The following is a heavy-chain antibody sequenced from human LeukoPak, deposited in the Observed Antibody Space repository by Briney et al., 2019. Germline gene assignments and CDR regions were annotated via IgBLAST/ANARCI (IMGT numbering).Heavy chain of an antibody. CDR1: GFTFSNYW. J-gene: IGHJ4*02. CDR3: ARDPSSSGGGDY. D-gene: IGHD6-19*01. CDR2: INSDGSST. V-gene: IGHV3-74*01. Sequence: GGPLRLSCAASGFTFSNYWMHWVRQAPGKGLVWVSRINSDGSSTTYADSVKGRFTISRDNAKNTLYLQMNSLRAEDTAVYYCARDPSSSGGGDYWGQGTLVTVSS.